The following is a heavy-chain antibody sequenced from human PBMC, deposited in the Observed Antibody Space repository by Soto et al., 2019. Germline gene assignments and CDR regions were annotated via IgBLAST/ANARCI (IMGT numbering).Heavy chain of an antibody. CDR3: ARVLLPPCRSGWRSLYWYFDL. CDR1: GGTFNSYA. J-gene: IGHJ2*01. D-gene: IGHD6-19*01. Sequence: QVQLVQSGAEVKKPGSSVKVSCKASGGTFNSYALTWVRQAPGHGLEWMGGIIPIFRSTNYAQKFQGRVTITANRATSTAYMELRSLRSDDTAVYYCARVLLPPCRSGWRSLYWYFDLWCRGTLVTVSS. CDR2: IIPIFRST. V-gene: IGHV1-69*06.